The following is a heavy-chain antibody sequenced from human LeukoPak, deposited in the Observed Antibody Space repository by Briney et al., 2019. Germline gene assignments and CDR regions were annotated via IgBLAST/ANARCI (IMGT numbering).Heavy chain of an antibody. CDR3: AKVPRVPSTYYYDNTVSY. J-gene: IGHJ4*02. D-gene: IGHD3-22*01. V-gene: IGHV4-34*01. CDR2: VNHNAKA. CDR1: NGSFSGNY. Sequence: SETLSLTCAVYNGSFSGNYWSWIRQPPGKGLEWIGEVNHNAKAYYNPSLKSRVTIPIDISKNQISLKLTSVTAADTAVYYCAKVPRVPSTYYYDNTVSYWAQGTLVTVSS.